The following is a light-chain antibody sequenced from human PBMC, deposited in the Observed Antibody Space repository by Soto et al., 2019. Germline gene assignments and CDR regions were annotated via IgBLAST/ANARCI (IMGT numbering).Light chain of an antibody. Sequence: DIVMTQSPDSLAVSLGERATINCKSSQSVLYSSNNKNYLAWYQQKPGQPPKLLIYWASTRESGVPDRFSGSGSGTDFTLTISSLQDEDVAVYYCQQYYSTPRFGPGTKVDIK. J-gene: IGKJ3*01. V-gene: IGKV4-1*01. CDR3: QQYYSTPR. CDR2: WAS. CDR1: QSVLYSSNNKNY.